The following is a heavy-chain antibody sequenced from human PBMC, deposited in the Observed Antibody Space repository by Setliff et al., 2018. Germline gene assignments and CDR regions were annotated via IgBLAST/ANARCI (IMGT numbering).Heavy chain of an antibody. CDR1: GGSISSHY. J-gene: IGHJ4*02. CDR2: IYYSGST. CDR3: AREGEAGNFDY. V-gene: IGHV4-59*11. Sequence: LSLTCTVSGGSISSHYWSWIRQPPGKGLEWIGSIYYSGSTNYNPSLKSRVTISVDTSKNQFSLKLSSVTAADTAVYYCAREGEAGNFDYWGQGTLVTVSS. D-gene: IGHD6-19*01.